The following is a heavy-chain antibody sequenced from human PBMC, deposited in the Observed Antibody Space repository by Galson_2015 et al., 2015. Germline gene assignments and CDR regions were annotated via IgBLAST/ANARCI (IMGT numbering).Heavy chain of an antibody. CDR1: GFTFSSYS. Sequence: SLRLSCAASGFTFSSYSMNWVRQAPGKGLEWVSYISSSSSTIYYADSVKGRFTISRDNSKNTLYLQMNSLRAEDTAVYYCARDSENPGVVPAATPYYGMDVWGQGTTVTVSS. J-gene: IGHJ6*02. D-gene: IGHD2-2*01. V-gene: IGHV3-48*01. CDR2: ISSSSSTI. CDR3: ARDSENPGVVPAATPYYGMDV.